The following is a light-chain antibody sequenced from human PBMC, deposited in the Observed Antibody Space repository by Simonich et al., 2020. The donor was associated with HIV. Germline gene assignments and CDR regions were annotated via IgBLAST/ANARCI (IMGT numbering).Light chain of an antibody. CDR1: QSVSSN. Sequence: EIVMTQSPATLSVSPGERATLSCRASQSVSSNLAWYQQKPGQAPRLLIYGASTRDTGIPARFSGSGSGTEFTLTISSMQSEDFAVYYCQQRSNWPSTFGGGTKVEIK. V-gene: IGKV3-15*01. J-gene: IGKJ4*01. CDR2: GAS. CDR3: QQRSNWPST.